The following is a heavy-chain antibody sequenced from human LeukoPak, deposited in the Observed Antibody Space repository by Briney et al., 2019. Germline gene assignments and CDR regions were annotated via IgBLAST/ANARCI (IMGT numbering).Heavy chain of an antibody. Sequence: PSETLSLTCAVSGSSLNSGYYWGWIRQPPGKGLEWIGSIYHSGSTYYNPSLKSRVTISVDTSKNQFSLKLSSVTAADTAVYYCARAGSSWYNHPFDFWGQGTLVTVSS. J-gene: IGHJ4*02. CDR1: GSSLNSGYY. V-gene: IGHV4-38-2*01. CDR3: ARAGSSWYNHPFDF. CDR2: IYHSGST. D-gene: IGHD6-13*01.